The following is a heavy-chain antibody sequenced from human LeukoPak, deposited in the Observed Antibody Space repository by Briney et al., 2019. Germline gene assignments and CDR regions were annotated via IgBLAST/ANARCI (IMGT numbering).Heavy chain of an antibody. J-gene: IGHJ4*02. D-gene: IGHD2-2*01. Sequence: ASVKVSCKASGYTFTAYYMHWVRQAPGQGLEWMGWINPNSGGTNYAQKFLGRVTMTGDTSISTAYMELSRLRSDDTAVYYCARETSGVSAAGYFDYWGQGTLVTVSS. CDR1: GYTFTAYY. V-gene: IGHV1-2*02. CDR3: ARETSGVSAAGYFDY. CDR2: INPNSGGT.